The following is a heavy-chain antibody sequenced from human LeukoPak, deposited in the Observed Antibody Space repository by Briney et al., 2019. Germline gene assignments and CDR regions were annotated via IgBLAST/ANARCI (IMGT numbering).Heavy chain of an antibody. V-gene: IGHV1-69*05. CDR3: ARDSGSDYYYYMDV. J-gene: IGHJ6*03. Sequence: ASVKVSCKASGGTFSSYAITWVRQAPGQGLEWMGGIIPVFGTANYAQKFQGRVTITTDESTSTAYMELSSLRSEDTAVYYCARDSGSDYYYYMDVWGKGTTVIVSS. CDR1: GGTFSSYA. CDR2: IIPVFGTA.